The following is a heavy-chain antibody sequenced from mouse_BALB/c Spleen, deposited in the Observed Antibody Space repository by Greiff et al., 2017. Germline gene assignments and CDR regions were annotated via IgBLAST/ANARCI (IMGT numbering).Heavy chain of an antibody. Sequence: QVQLKESGPGLVQPSQSLSITCTVSGFSLTSYGVHWVRQSPGKGLEWLGVIWSGGSTDYNAAFISRLSISKDNSKSQVFFKMNSLQADDTAIYYFARTPTMITTGSWFAYWGQGTLVTVSA. V-gene: IGHV2-4-1*01. D-gene: IGHD2-4*01. CDR3: ARTPTMITTGSWFAY. CDR1: GFSLTSYG. J-gene: IGHJ3*01. CDR2: IWSGGST.